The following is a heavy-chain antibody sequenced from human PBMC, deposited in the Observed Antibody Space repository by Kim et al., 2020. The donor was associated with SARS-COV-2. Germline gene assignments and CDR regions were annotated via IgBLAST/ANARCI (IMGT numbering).Heavy chain of an antibody. CDR1: GFTFTTYW. CDR2: IRQDGGEK. V-gene: IGHV3-7*01. Sequence: GGSLRLSCAASGFTFTTYWMSWVRQAPGKGLEWVANIRQDGGEKYYVDSVKGRFTISRDNAKKSLYLQMNSVRAEDTAVYYCARPFSSGWYRDPFDIWGQGTMVTVSS. J-gene: IGHJ3*02. D-gene: IGHD6-19*01. CDR3: ARPFSSGWYRDPFDI.